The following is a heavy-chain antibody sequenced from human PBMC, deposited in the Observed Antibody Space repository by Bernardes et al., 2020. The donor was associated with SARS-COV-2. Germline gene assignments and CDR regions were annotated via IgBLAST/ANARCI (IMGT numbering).Heavy chain of an antibody. V-gene: IGHV1-2*02. CDR3: ARDLLIAAAGTVGYYYGMDV. CDR1: GYTFTGYY. D-gene: IGHD6-13*01. J-gene: IGHJ6*02. Sequence: ASVKVSCKASGYTFTGYYMHWVRQAPGQGLEWMGWINPNSGGTNYAQKFQGRVTMTRDTSISTAYMELSRLRSDGTAVYYCARDLLIAAAGTVGYYYGMDVWGQGTLVTVSS. CDR2: INPNSGGT.